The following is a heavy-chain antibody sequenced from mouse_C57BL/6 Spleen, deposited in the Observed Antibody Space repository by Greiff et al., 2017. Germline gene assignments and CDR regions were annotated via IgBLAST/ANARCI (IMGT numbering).Heavy chain of an antibody. Sequence: EVKLVESGGGLVQPGGSLKLSCAASGFTFSDYYMYWVRQTPEKRLEWVAYISNGGGSTYYPDTVKGRFTISRDNAKHTLYLQMSRLKSEDTAMYDCAIPYYYGTGAWFAYWGQGTLVTVSA. J-gene: IGHJ3*01. D-gene: IGHD1-1*01. V-gene: IGHV5-12*01. CDR1: GFTFSDYY. CDR3: AIPYYYGTGAWFAY. CDR2: ISNGGGST.